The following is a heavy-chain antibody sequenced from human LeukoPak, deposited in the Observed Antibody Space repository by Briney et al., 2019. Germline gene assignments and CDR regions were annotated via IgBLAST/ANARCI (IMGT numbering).Heavy chain of an antibody. CDR2: INAGSGKT. V-gene: IGHV1-3*01. J-gene: IGHJ4*02. Sequence: ASVKVSCKASGYTFTSYAMHWVRQAPGQRLEWMGWINAGSGKTKYSRKFQGRVTITRDTSASTAYMELSSLRSEDTAVYYCARDSGYQLLWYWGQGTLVTVYS. D-gene: IGHD2-2*01. CDR3: ARDSGYQLLWY. CDR1: GYTFTSYA.